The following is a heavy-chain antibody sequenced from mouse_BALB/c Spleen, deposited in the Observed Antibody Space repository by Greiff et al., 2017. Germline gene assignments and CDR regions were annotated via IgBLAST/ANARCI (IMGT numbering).Heavy chain of an antibody. D-gene: IGHD2-12*01. CDR2: ISSGGSYT. CDR1: GFTFSSYG. CDR3: ANNHDGAMDY. V-gene: IGHV5-6*01. Sequence: EVQLVESGGDLVKPGGSLKLSCAASGFTFSSYGMSWVRQTPDKRLEWVATISSGGSYTYYPDSVKGRFTISRDNAKNTLYLQMSSLKSEDTAMYYCANNHDGAMDYWGQGTSVTVSS. J-gene: IGHJ4*01.